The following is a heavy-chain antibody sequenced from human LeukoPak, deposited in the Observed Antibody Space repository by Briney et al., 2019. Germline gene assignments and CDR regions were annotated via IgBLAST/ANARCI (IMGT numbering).Heavy chain of an antibody. Sequence: PGRSLRLSCAASGFTFDDYAMHWVRQAPGKGLEWVSGISWNSGSIGYADSVKGRFTISRDNAKNSLYLQMNSLRAEDTALYYCAKDIMNSGYGDFDYWGRGTLVTVSS. CDR3: AKDIMNSGYGDFDY. D-gene: IGHD5-12*01. CDR1: GFTFDDYA. V-gene: IGHV3-9*01. CDR2: ISWNSGSI. J-gene: IGHJ4*02.